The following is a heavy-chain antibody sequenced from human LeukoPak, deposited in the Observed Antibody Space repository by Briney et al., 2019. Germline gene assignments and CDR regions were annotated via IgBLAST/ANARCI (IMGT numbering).Heavy chain of an antibody. CDR1: GFTFSSYA. CDR3: ASKRWLQSSFDY. V-gene: IGHV3-23*05. CDR2: TYSNGRT. J-gene: IGHJ4*02. D-gene: IGHD5-24*01. Sequence: GGSLRLSCAASGFTFSSYAMSWVRQAPGKGLEWVSVTYSNGRTYYADSVKGRFTISRDNAKNTVYLQMNSLRAEDTAVYYCASKRWLQSSFDYWGQGTLVTVSS.